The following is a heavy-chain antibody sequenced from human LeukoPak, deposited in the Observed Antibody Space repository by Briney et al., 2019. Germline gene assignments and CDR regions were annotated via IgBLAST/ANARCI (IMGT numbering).Heavy chain of an antibody. CDR3: ARAGESRKTMVRGVYYDYYGMDV. J-gene: IGHJ6*02. V-gene: IGHV4-4*07. CDR2: IPSSGST. D-gene: IGHD3-10*01. Sequence: SETLSLTCTVSGGSISSSYWSWIRQPAGKGLEWIGRIPSSGSTKYNPSLKSGVSMSVDTSKNQFSLKLSSVTAADTAVYYCARAGESRKTMVRGVYYDYYGMDVWGQGTTVTVSS. CDR1: GGSISSSY.